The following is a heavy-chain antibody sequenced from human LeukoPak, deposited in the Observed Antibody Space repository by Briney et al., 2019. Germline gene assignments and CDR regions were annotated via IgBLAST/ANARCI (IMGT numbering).Heavy chain of an antibody. J-gene: IGHJ5*02. CDR2: MNPNSGNT. V-gene: IGHV1-8*02. D-gene: IGHD3-10*01. CDR1: GYTFTSYG. Sequence: ASVKVSCKASGYTFTSYGINWVRQATGQGLEWMGWMNPNSGNTGYAQKFQGRVTMTRNTSISTAYMELSSLRSEDTAVYYCARGRGLLWFGELLPWGQGTLVTVSS. CDR3: ARGRGLLWFGELLP.